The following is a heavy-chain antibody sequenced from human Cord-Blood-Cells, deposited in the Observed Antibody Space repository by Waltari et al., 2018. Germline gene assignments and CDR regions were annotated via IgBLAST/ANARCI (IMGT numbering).Heavy chain of an antibody. CDR1: GGSISSHY. Sequence: QVQLQESGPGLVKPSETLSLTCTVSGGSISSHYWSWIRQPPGKGLEWIGYIYYSGSTNYNPSLKSRVTISVDTSKNQFSLKLSSVTAADTAVYYCARGTYYDFWSGYYIGYYGMDVGGQGTTVTVSS. D-gene: IGHD3-3*01. CDR2: IYYSGST. CDR3: ARGTYYDFWSGYYIGYYGMDV. J-gene: IGHJ6*02. V-gene: IGHV4-59*11.